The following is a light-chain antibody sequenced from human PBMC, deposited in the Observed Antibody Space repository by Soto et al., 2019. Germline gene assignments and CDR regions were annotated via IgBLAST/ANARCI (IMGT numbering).Light chain of an antibody. Sequence: DIQMTQSPSTLSASVGDRVTITCRASQSISSWLAWYQQKPGKAPKLLIYKAWSLESGVPSRFSGSGSGTEFTLTISSLQPDDFATYYCQQYNSYPYTFGQGTKLEIK. CDR3: QQYNSYPYT. V-gene: IGKV1-5*03. J-gene: IGKJ2*01. CDR1: QSISSW. CDR2: KAW.